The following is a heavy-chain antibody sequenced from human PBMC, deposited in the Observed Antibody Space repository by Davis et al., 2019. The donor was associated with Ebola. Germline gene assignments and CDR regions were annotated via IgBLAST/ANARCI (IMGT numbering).Heavy chain of an antibody. V-gene: IGHV1-2*04. D-gene: IGHD2-2*01. J-gene: IGHJ4*02. CDR3: ARVYCSSTSCSPYFDY. Sequence: ASVKVSCKASGYTFTGYYMHWVRQAPGQGLEWMGWINPNSGGTNYAQKFQGWVTMTRDTSISTAYMELSRLRTDDTAVYYCARVYCSSTSCSPYFDYWGQGTLVTVSS. CDR2: INPNSGGT. CDR1: GYTFTGYY.